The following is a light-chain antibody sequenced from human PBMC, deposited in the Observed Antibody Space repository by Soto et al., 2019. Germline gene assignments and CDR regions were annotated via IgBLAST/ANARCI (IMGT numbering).Light chain of an antibody. CDR1: SSDVGGYNF. Sequence: QSALTQPASVSGSPGQSITISCTGTSSDVGGYNFVSWYQQHPGKAPKFMIYDVSNRPSGVSNRFSGSKSANTASLTISGVQAADEDDYYCSSYTGSSNLYVFGTGTKVTVL. CDR3: SSYTGSSNLYV. CDR2: DVS. V-gene: IGLV2-14*01. J-gene: IGLJ1*01.